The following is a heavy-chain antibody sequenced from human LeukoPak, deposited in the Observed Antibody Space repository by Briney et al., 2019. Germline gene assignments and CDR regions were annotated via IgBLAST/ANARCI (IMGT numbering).Heavy chain of an antibody. CDR1: GGSISSGDYY. J-gene: IGHJ4*02. Sequence: PSETLSLTCTVSGGSISSGDYYWSWIRQPPGKGLEWIGYIHYSGSTYYNPSLKGRVTISVDTSKNQFSLKLSSVTAADTAVYYCAREQYYDSSGYVSLFDYWGQGTLVTVSS. CDR3: AREQYYDSSGYVSLFDY. CDR2: IHYSGST. D-gene: IGHD3-22*01. V-gene: IGHV4-30-4*01.